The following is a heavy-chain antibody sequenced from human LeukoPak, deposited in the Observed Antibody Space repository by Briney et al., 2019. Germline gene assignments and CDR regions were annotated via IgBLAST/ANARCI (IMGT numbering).Heavy chain of an antibody. CDR2: ISSSSSYI. CDR3: ARDDKGPAAFDI. CDR1: GFTFSSYS. J-gene: IGHJ3*02. V-gene: IGHV3-21*01. Sequence: GGSLRLSCAASGFTFSSYSMNWVRQAPGKGLEWVSSISSSSSYIYYADSVKGRFTISRDNAKNSLYLQMNSLRAEDTAVYYCARDDKGPAAFDIWGQGTMVTVSS.